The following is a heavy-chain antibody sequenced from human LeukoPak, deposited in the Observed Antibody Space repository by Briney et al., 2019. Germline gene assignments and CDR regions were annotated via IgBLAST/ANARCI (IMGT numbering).Heavy chain of an antibody. D-gene: IGHD3-22*01. CDR2: ISGSGGST. V-gene: IGHV3-23*01. CDR1: GFTFSSYA. J-gene: IGHJ4*02. Sequence: GSLRLSCAASGFTFSSYAMSWVRQAPGKGLEWVSAISGSGGSTYYADSVKGRFTISRDNSKNTLYLQMNSLRAEDTAVYYCAKDLRYDSSGYYFSYFDYWGQGTLVTVSS. CDR3: AKDLRYDSSGYYFSYFDY.